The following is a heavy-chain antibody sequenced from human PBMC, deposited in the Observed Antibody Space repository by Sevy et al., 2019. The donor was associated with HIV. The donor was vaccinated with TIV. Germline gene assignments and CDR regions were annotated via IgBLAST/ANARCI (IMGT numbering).Heavy chain of an antibody. Sequence: ASVKVSCKASGGTFSSYAISWVRQAPGQGLEWMGRIIPILGIANYAQKFQGRVTITADKSTSTAYMELSSLRSEDTAVYYCSRENIEIQLWSHYFDYWGQGTLVTVSS. D-gene: IGHD5-18*01. CDR1: GGTFSSYA. J-gene: IGHJ4*02. CDR3: SRENIEIQLWSHYFDY. CDR2: IIPILGIA. V-gene: IGHV1-69*04.